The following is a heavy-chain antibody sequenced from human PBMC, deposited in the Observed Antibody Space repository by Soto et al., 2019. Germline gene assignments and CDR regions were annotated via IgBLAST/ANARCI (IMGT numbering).Heavy chain of an antibody. CDR1: GFTFSIYS. CDR3: ARNADTSMVARWFDP. Sequence: EVQLVESGGGLAQPGGSLRLSCGASGFTFSIYSMNWVRQAPGKGLEWVSYINSNGGIKNYADSVKGRFTISRDNAKNSLYLQMNSLRDEDTAVYYCARNADTSMVARWFDPWGQGTLVTVSS. D-gene: IGHD5-18*01. J-gene: IGHJ5*02. CDR2: INSNGGIK. V-gene: IGHV3-48*02.